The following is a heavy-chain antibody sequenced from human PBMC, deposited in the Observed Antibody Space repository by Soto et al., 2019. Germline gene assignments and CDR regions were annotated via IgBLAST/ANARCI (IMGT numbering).Heavy chain of an antibody. J-gene: IGHJ4*02. CDR1: GGSVSSGSFH. V-gene: IGHV4-61*01. Sequence: SETLSLTCSVSGGSVSSGSFHWSWIRQPPGKGLQFIGSIFYNGIANYSPSLKNRVSISIDTSQSQFFLQLISVAAVDTAVYYCARSGGWYLIDFCGQGSLVTVSA. CDR2: IFYNGIA. D-gene: IGHD6-13*01. CDR3: ARSGGWYLIDF.